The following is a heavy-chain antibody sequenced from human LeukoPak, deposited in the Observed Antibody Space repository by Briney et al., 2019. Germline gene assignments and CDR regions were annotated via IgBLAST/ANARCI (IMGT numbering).Heavy chain of an antibody. D-gene: IGHD3-22*01. Sequence: GGSLRLSCAASGFTFSSYGMHWVRQAPGKGLEWVAFVRYDGSKKNYADAVRGRFTISRDNSKNTLYLQMSSLRAEDKAVYYCALIRDYDSTVKDYWGQGTLVTVSS. J-gene: IGHJ4*02. CDR3: ALIRDYDSTVKDY. V-gene: IGHV3-30*02. CDR1: GFTFSSYG. CDR2: VRYDGSKK.